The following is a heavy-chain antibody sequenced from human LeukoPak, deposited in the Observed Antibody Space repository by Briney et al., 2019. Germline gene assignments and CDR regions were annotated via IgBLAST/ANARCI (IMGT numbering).Heavy chain of an antibody. J-gene: IGHJ5*02. CDR1: GGSISSHY. D-gene: IGHD3-3*01. CDR3: ARDQGWVGVSVSLDL. V-gene: IGHV4-4*07. Sequence: PSETLSLTCTVSGGSISSHYWNWIRQPAGKGLEWIGRMFIRGSANYSPSLKSRVSMSLDKSRSQFSLNLSSVTAADTAVYYCARDQGWVGVSVSLDLWGPGILVTVSS. CDR2: MFIRGSA.